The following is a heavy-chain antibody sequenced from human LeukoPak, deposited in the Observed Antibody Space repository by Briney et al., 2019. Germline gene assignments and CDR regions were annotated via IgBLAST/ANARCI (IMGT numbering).Heavy chain of an antibody. CDR2: INHSGST. J-gene: IGHJ6*03. D-gene: IGHD3-10*01. CDR3: ARLYYYGSGSYFSHYYYYMDV. CDR1: GGSFSGYY. Sequence: SETLSLTCAVYGGSFSGYYWSWIRQPPGKGLEWIGEINHSGSTNYNPSLKSRVTISVDTSKNQFSLKLSSVTAADTAVYYCARLYYYGSGSYFSHYYYYMDVWGKGTTVTISS. V-gene: IGHV4-34*01.